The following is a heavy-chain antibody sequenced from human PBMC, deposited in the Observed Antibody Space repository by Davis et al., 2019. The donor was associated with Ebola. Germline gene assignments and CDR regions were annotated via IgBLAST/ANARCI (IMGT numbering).Heavy chain of an antibody. D-gene: IGHD5-12*01. CDR2: ISAYNGNT. J-gene: IGHJ5*02. CDR1: GYTFTSYG. CDR3: ARGPENIVATMGFDP. Sequence: ASVKVSCKASGYTFTSYGISWVQQAPGQGLEWMGWISAYNGNTNYAQKLQGRVTMTTDTSTSTAYMELRSLRSDDTAVYYCARGPENIVATMGFDPWGQGTLVTVSS. V-gene: IGHV1-18*01.